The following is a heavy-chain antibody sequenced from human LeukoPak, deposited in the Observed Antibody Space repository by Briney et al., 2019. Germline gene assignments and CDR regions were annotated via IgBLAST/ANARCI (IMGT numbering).Heavy chain of an antibody. CDR2: INPNSGGT. V-gene: IGHV1-2*02. CDR3: ARAVYCSGGSCRSDAFDI. CDR1: GYTFTGYY. Sequence: ASVKVSCKASGYTFTGYYMHWVRQAPGQGLAWMGWINPNSGGTNYAQKFQGRVTMTRDTSISTAYMELSRLRSDDTAVYYCARAVYCSGGSCRSDAFDIWGQGTMVTVSS. D-gene: IGHD2-15*01. J-gene: IGHJ3*02.